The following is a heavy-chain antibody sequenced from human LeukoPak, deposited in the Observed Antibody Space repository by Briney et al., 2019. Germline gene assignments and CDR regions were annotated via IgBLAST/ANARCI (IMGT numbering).Heavy chain of an antibody. D-gene: IGHD5-18*01. CDR2: ISSSSSYI. J-gene: IGHJ3*02. CDR3: ARGGYSYAYDAFDI. V-gene: IGHV3-21*01. CDR1: GFTFSSYS. Sequence: TGGSLRLSCAASGFTFSSYSMNWVRQAPGKGLEWVSSISSSSSYIYYADSVKGRFTISRDNAKNSLYLQMNSLRAEDTAVYYCARGGYSYAYDAFDIWGQGTMVTVSS.